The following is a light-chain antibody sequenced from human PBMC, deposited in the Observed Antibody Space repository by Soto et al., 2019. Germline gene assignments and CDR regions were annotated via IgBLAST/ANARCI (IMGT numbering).Light chain of an antibody. V-gene: IGKV1-39*01. CDR1: QSIALS. CDR3: QQSFRSPIT. Sequence: IQMTQSPSTLPASVGDRVTITCRASQSIALSVNWYQQKPGKAPKLLIYVAFTLESGVPPRFSGSGSGTEFTLTIRSLQPEDFATYYCQQSFRSPITFGQGTRLEIK. J-gene: IGKJ5*01. CDR2: VAF.